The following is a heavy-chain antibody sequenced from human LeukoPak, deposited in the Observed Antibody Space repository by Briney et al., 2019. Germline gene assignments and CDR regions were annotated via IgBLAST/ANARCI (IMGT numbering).Heavy chain of an antibody. CDR3: ARDHDYGGNLDY. V-gene: IGHV1-69*05. J-gene: IGHJ4*02. D-gene: IGHD4-23*01. CDR1: GGTFSSYA. Sequence: SVKVSCKASGGTFSSYAISWVRQAPGQGLEWVGRIIPIFGTANYAQKFQGRVTITTDESTSTAYMELSSLRSEDTAVYYCARDHDYGGNLDYWGQGTLVTVSS. CDR2: IIPIFGTA.